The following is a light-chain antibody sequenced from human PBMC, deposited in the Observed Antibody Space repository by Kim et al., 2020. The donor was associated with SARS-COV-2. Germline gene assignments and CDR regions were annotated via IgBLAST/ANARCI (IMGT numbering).Light chain of an antibody. V-gene: IGLV3-25*03. CDR3: QSADSSGTLVV. CDR2: KDS. Sequence: PGQTARITCSGDALPKQYAYWYQQKPGQAPVLVIYKDSERPSGIPERFSGSSSGTTVTLTISGVQAEDEADYYCQSADSSGTLVVFGGGTQLTVL. CDR1: ALPKQY. J-gene: IGLJ2*01.